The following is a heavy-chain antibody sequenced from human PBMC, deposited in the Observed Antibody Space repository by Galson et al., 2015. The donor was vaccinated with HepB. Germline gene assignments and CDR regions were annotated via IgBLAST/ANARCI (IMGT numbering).Heavy chain of an antibody. CDR3: ARFVNYDFWSGYYTNIPYYYYGMDV. D-gene: IGHD3-3*01. J-gene: IGHJ6*02. V-gene: IGHV4-34*01. CDR1: GGSFSGYY. CDR2: INHSGST. Sequence: LSLTCAVYGGSFSGYYWSWIRQPPGKGLEWIGEINHSGSTNYNPSLKSRVTISVDTSKNQFSLKLSSVTAADTAVYYCARFVNYDFWSGYYTNIPYYYYGMDVWGQGTTVTVSS.